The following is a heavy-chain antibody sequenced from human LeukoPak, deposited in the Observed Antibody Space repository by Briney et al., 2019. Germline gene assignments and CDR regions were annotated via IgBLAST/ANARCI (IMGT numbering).Heavy chain of an antibody. D-gene: IGHD6-19*01. Sequence: SETVSLTCSVSRGSISSYYWSWIRQPPGKGLEWIGYIYYSGSTNYNPSLKSQVTISVDTSKNQFSLRLSSVIAADTAMYYCARHWMAVAPYWYFDLWGRGTLVTVSS. J-gene: IGHJ2*01. CDR1: RGSISSYY. CDR3: ARHWMAVAPYWYFDL. CDR2: IYYSGST. V-gene: IGHV4-59*08.